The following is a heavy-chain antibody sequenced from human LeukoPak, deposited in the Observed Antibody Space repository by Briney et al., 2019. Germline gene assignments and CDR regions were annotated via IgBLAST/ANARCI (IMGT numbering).Heavy chain of an antibody. CDR2: ISSSSSTI. V-gene: IGHV3-48*04. CDR3: ARAYFFIAAAATPFDY. CDR1: GFTFSSYS. Sequence: GGSLRLSCAASGFTFSSYSMNWVRQAPGKGLEWVSYISSSSSTIYYADSVKGRFTISRDNAKNSLYLQMNSLRAEDTAVYYCARAYFFIAAAATPFDYWGQGTLVTVSS. J-gene: IGHJ4*02. D-gene: IGHD6-13*01.